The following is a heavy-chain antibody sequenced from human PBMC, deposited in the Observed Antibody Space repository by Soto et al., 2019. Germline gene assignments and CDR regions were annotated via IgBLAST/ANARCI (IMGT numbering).Heavy chain of an antibody. J-gene: IGHJ4*02. CDR1: GFAFGDYA. D-gene: IGHD6-19*01. V-gene: IGHV3-9*01. CDR2: ISWNSGSI. Sequence: GGSLRLSCAASGFAFGDYAMQWVRQAPGKGLEWVSAISWNSGSIDYADSVKGRFTISRDNAKNSLYLQMNSLRAEDTALYYCAKSHTTSGWYVTTDYWGQGTRVTVSS. CDR3: AKSHTTSGWYVTTDY.